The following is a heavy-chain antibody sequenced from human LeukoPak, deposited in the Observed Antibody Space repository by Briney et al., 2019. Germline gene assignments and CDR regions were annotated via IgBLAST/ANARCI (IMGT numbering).Heavy chain of an antibody. D-gene: IGHD3-22*01. CDR1: GFSVSSNY. Sequence: PGGSLRLPCAASGFSVSSNYMRWVRQAPGKGLEWVSVMSSGGSTYYADSVKGRFTISRDNSKNTLYLQMNSLRAEDTAVYYCARGRGDYYGTSGNWFDPWGQGALVTVSS. CDR2: MSSGGST. J-gene: IGHJ5*02. CDR3: ARGRGDYYGTSGNWFDP. V-gene: IGHV3-53*01.